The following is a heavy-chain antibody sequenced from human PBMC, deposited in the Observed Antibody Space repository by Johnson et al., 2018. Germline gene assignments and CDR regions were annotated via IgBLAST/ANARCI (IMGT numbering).Heavy chain of an antibody. CDR2: IYYSGST. CDR3: ARGRKDYEI. Sequence: QVQLQESGPGLVKPSETLSLTCTVSGGSISSDYWSWVRQPPGKGLEWIGYIYYSGSTNYNSSLKSRVTISIDTSKNQFSLKLSPVTAADTAVYYCARGRKDYEIWGRGTMVTVSS. J-gene: IGHJ3*02. CDR1: GGSISSDY. D-gene: IGHD3/OR15-3a*01. V-gene: IGHV4-59*01.